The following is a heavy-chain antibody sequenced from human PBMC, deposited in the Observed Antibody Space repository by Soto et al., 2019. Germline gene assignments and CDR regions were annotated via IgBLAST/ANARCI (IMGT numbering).Heavy chain of an antibody. D-gene: IGHD5-18*01. Sequence: TLSLTCTVSGDSIRSYSWSCIRQPPGKGLEWIGNIHYNGNTKYSPSLKSRVTMSVDTSKNQFSLKLSSVTAADTAVYYCARSGYSYGPNPLLYWGQGTLVTVSS. CDR3: ARSGYSYGPNPLLY. CDR1: GDSIRSYS. CDR2: IHYNGNT. V-gene: IGHV4-59*12. J-gene: IGHJ4*02.